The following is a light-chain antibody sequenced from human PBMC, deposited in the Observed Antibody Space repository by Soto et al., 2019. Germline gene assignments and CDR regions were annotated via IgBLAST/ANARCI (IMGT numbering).Light chain of an antibody. Sequence: QSVLTQPPSASGSPGQSVTISCTGTSSDAGGYNYVSWYQQHPGKAPKLMIYEVSKRPSGVPDRFSGSKSGNTAPLTVSGLQAEDEADYYCSSYAGSNTYVFGTGTKVTVL. CDR1: SSDAGGYNY. CDR3: SSYAGSNTYV. CDR2: EVS. J-gene: IGLJ1*01. V-gene: IGLV2-8*01.